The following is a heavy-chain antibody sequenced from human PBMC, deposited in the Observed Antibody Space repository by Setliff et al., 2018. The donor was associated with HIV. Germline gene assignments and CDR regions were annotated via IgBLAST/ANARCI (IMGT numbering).Heavy chain of an antibody. J-gene: IGHJ4*02. CDR2: IFPGGNT. CDR1: GFSISSNYY. CDR3: ARHGIAVAGPCPFDY. V-gene: IGHV4-38-2*02. Sequence: PSETLSLTCTVSGFSISSNYYWGWIRQPPGKGLEWIGSIFPGGNTFYNPSLKSRVTISVDTSKNQFSLKLSSVTAADTAVYYCARHGIAVAGPCPFDYWGQGTLVTVSS. D-gene: IGHD6-19*01.